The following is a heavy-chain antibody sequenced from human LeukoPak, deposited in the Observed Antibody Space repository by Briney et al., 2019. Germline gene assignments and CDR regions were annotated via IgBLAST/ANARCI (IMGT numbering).Heavy chain of an antibody. CDR3: ARDQGSSWFDAFDI. CDR1: GFTFSDYY. J-gene: IGHJ3*02. Sequence: GGSLRLPCAASGFTFSDYYMSWIRQAPGKGLEWVSYISSSGSTIYYADSVKGRFTISRDNAKNSLYLQMNSLRAEDTAVYYCARDQGSSWFDAFDIWGQGTMVTVSS. D-gene: IGHD6-13*01. V-gene: IGHV3-11*01. CDR2: ISSSGSTI.